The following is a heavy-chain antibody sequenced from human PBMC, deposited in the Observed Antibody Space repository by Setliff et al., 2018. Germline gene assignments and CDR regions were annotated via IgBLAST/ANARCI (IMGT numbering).Heavy chain of an antibody. J-gene: IGHJ3*02. CDR3: ASPRGAVAGTLDAFDI. CDR1: GGTFSSYA. Sequence: SVKVSCKASGGTFSSYAISWVRQAPGQGLEWMGGIIPILGIANYAQKFQGSVTITADESTSTAYMELSSLRSEDTAVYYCASPRGAVAGTLDAFDIWGQGTMVTVSS. CDR2: IIPILGIA. D-gene: IGHD6-19*01. V-gene: IGHV1-69*10.